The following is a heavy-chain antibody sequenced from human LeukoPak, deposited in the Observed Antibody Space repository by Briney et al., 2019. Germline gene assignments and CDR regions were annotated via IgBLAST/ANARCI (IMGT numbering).Heavy chain of an antibody. D-gene: IGHD3-3*01. J-gene: IGHJ4*02. CDR1: GGSISSSSYY. V-gene: IGHV4-39*01. Sequence: SETLSLTCTVSGGSISSSSYYWGWIRQPPGKGLEWIGSIYYSGSTYYNPSLKSRVTISVDTSKNQFSLKLSSVTAADTAVYYCARHLITIFGVVTPLFDYWGQGTLVTVSS. CDR2: IYYSGST. CDR3: ARHLITIFGVVTPLFDY.